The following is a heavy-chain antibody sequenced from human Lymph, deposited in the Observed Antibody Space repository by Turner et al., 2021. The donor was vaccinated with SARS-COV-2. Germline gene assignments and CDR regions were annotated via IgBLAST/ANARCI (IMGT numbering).Heavy chain of an antibody. CDR1: GFTFDDYA. D-gene: IGHD5-12*01. Sequence: EVQLVESGGGVVQPGGSLRLSCAASGFTFDDYAMHWVRQAPGKGLEWVSLISGDGGRTYYADSVKGRFTISRDESKNSLYLQINSLRTEDTALYYCAKEGLSGRRLQFVPYFAYWGQGTLVSVSS. CDR2: ISGDGGRT. V-gene: IGHV3-43*02. CDR3: AKEGLSGRRLQFVPYFAY. J-gene: IGHJ4*02.